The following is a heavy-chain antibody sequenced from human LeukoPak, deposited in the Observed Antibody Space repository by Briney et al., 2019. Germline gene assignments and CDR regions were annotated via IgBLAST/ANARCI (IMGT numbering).Heavy chain of an antibody. J-gene: IGHJ4*02. V-gene: IGHV1-69*04. Sequence: SVKVSCKASVGTFSSYAISWVRQAPGQGLEWMGRIIPILGIANYAQKFQGRVTITADKSTSTAYMELSSLRSEDTAVYYCAHGGNLRDFDYWGQGTLVTVSS. CDR2: IIPILGIA. CDR3: AHGGNLRDFDY. D-gene: IGHD4-23*01. CDR1: VGTFSSYA.